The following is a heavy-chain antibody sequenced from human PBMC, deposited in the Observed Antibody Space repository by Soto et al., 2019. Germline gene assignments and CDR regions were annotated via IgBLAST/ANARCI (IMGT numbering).Heavy chain of an antibody. CDR3: AIYVDTAMVFDY. Sequence: SETLSLTCTVSGGSISSGGYYWSWIRQHPGKGLEWIGYIYYSGSTYYNPSLKSRVTISVDTSKNQFSLKLSSVTAADTAVYYCAIYVDTAMVFDYWGQGTLVTVSS. V-gene: IGHV4-31*03. CDR2: IYYSGST. CDR1: GGSISSGGYY. D-gene: IGHD5-18*01. J-gene: IGHJ4*02.